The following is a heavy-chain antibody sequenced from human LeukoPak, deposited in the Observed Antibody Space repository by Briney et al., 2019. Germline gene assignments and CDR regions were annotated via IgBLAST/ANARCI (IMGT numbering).Heavy chain of an antibody. CDR2: IHYSGTT. V-gene: IGHV4-39*01. CDR3: ARHRVAGTRAFDI. Sequence: SETLSLTCTVSGGSISTSSYYWVWIRQPPGKGLEWIGTIHYSGTTYYKSSLTSRVTISVDTSKNQFSLNLSSVTAADTAVYYCARHRVAGTRAFDIWGQGTMVTVSS. D-gene: IGHD6-19*01. J-gene: IGHJ3*02. CDR1: GGSISTSSYY.